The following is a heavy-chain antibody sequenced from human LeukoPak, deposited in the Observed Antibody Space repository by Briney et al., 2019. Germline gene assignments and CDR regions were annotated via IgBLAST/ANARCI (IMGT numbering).Heavy chain of an antibody. Sequence: ASVKVSCKASGYTFTSSGFSWVRQAPGQGLEWMGRIIPILGIANYAQKFQGRVTITADKSTSTAYMELSSLRSEDTAVYYCEMETTDYWGQGTLVTVSS. V-gene: IGHV1-69*04. J-gene: IGHJ4*02. CDR1: GYTFTSSG. CDR3: EMETTDY. D-gene: IGHD4-17*01. CDR2: IIPILGIA.